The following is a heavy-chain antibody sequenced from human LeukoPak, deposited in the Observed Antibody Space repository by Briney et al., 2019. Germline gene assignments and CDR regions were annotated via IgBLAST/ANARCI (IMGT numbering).Heavy chain of an antibody. V-gene: IGHV3-21*04. D-gene: IGHD2-15*01. CDR3: ARDRYCSGGSCYRDS. CDR2: ISSSSSYI. J-gene: IGHJ4*02. Sequence: GGSLRLSCAASGXSFSSYSMNWVRQAPGKGLEWVSSISSSSSYIYYADSVKGRFTISRDNAKNSLYLQMNSLRAGDTAVYYCARDRYCSGGSCYRDSWGQGTLVTVSS. CDR1: GXSFSSYS.